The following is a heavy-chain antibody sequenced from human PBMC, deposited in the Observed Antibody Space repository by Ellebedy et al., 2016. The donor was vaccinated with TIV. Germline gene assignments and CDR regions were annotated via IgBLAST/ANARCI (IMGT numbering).Heavy chain of an antibody. D-gene: IGHD4-17*01. J-gene: IGHJ6*02. Sequence: MPSETLSLTCTVSGGSISPYYWSWIRQPPGKGLEWIGYISYSGSTSYNPSLKSRVTMSADTSKNQFSLKLSSVTAADTAVYYCARERRARTVTIGSYGMDVWGQGTTVTVSS. V-gene: IGHV4-59*12. CDR3: ARERRARTVTIGSYGMDV. CDR2: ISYSGST. CDR1: GGSISPYY.